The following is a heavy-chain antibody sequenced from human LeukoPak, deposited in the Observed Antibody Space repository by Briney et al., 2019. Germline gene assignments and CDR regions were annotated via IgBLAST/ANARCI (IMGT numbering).Heavy chain of an antibody. V-gene: IGHV3-48*03. CDR1: GFTFSSYE. D-gene: IGHD3-22*01. Sequence: GGSLRLSCAASGFTFSSYEMNWARQAPGKGLEWVSYISSSGSTIYYADSVKGRFTISRDNAKNSLYLQMNSLRAEDTAVYYCARGRPYYYDSSGYNDYWGQGTLVTVSS. CDR3: ARGRPYYYDSSGYNDY. J-gene: IGHJ4*02. CDR2: ISSSGSTI.